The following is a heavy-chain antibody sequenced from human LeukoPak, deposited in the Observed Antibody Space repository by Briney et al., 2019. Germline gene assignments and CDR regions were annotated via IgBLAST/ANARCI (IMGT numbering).Heavy chain of an antibody. CDR2: ISAYNGNT. Sequence: APVKVSCKASGYTFTSYGISWVRQAPGQGLEWMGWISAYNGNTNYAQKLQGRVTMTTDTSTSTAYTELRSLRSDDTAVYYCARGAHYYDSSGYYWFDYWGQGTLVTVSS. J-gene: IGHJ4*02. V-gene: IGHV1-18*01. CDR3: ARGAHYYDSSGYYWFDY. D-gene: IGHD3-22*01. CDR1: GYTFTSYG.